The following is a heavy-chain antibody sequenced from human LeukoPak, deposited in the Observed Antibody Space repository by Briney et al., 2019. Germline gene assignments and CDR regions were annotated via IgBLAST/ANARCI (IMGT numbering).Heavy chain of an antibody. Sequence: SETLSLTCAVYGGSFSGYDWSWIRQPPGKGLEWIGEINRSGSTNYNPSLKSRVTISVDTSNNQFSLKLSFVTAADTAVYYCARGAPYRVGVVVPAAPFDYWGQGTLVTVSS. CDR2: INRSGST. CDR3: ARGAPYRVGVVVPAAPFDY. CDR1: GGSFSGYD. J-gene: IGHJ4*02. V-gene: IGHV4-34*01. D-gene: IGHD2-2*01.